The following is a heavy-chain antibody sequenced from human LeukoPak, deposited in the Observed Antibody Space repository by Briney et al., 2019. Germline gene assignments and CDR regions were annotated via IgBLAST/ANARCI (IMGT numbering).Heavy chain of an antibody. CDR1: GFTVSSNY. J-gene: IGHJ4*02. Sequence: GGSLRLSCAASGFTVSSNYMSWVRQAPGKGLEWVSVIYSGGSTYYADSVKGRFTISRDNSKNTLYLQMNSLRAEDTAVYYCARVDTMVRRVIDYYFDYWGQGTLVTVSS. CDR2: IYSGGST. D-gene: IGHD3-10*01. CDR3: ARVDTMVRRVIDYYFDY. V-gene: IGHV3-53*01.